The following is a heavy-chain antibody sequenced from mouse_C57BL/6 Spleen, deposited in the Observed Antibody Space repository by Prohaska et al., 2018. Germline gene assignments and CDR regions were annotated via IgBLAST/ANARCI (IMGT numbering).Heavy chain of an antibody. CDR3: ARTHYGSSWFAY. V-gene: IGHV1-69*01. CDR1: GYTFTSYW. Sequence: QVQLQQPGAELVMPGASVKLSCKASGYTFTSYWMHWVKQRPGQDLEWIGEIDPSDSYTKYNQKFKGKATWTVDKSSSTAYMQLSSLTSEDSAVYYCARTHYGSSWFAYWGQGTLVTVSA. J-gene: IGHJ3*01. CDR2: IDPSDSYT. D-gene: IGHD1-1*01.